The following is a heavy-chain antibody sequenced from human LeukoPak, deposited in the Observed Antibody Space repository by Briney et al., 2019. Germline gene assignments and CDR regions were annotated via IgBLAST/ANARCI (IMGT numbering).Heavy chain of an antibody. V-gene: IGHV3-7*01. Sequence: PGGSLRLSCVDSAFSVGSNFMSWVRQAPGKGLEWVANIKQDGSEKYYVDSVKGRFTISRDNAKNSLYLQMNSLRAEDTAVYYCARDFDWAKYYYYGMDVWGQGTTVTVSS. D-gene: IGHD3-9*01. J-gene: IGHJ6*02. CDR3: ARDFDWAKYYYYGMDV. CDR1: AFSVGSNF. CDR2: IKQDGSEK.